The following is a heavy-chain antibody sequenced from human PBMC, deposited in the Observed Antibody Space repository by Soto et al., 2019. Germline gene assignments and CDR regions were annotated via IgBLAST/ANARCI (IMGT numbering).Heavy chain of an antibody. CDR1: GGSISSSSYY. CDR3: ARRPIPEAGKVFDY. J-gene: IGHJ4*02. CDR2: IYYSGST. D-gene: IGHD6-19*01. V-gene: IGHV4-39*01. Sequence: LSHTCTVSGGSISSSSYYWGWIRQPPGKGLEWIGSIYYSGSTYYNPSLKSRVTMSVDTSKNQFSLKLSSVTAADTAVYYCARRPIPEAGKVFDYWGQGTLVTVSS.